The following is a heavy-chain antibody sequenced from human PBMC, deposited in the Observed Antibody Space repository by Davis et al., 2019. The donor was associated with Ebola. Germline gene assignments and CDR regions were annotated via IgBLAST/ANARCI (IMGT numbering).Heavy chain of an antibody. D-gene: IGHD6-6*01. CDR1: RFPFTSAW. CDR3: GRPGRSTSPGY. Sequence: GESLKISCVASRFPFTSAWMGWVRQAPGKGLEWVAGISATGVDKKYADSVRGRFSIPRDDSKNTLYLQMNSLRAEDTAVYYCGRPGRSTSPGYWGQGTLVTVSS. CDR2: ISATGVDK. V-gene: IGHV3-23*01. J-gene: IGHJ4*02.